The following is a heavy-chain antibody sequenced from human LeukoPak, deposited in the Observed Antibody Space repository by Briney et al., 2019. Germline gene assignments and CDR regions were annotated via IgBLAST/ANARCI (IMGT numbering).Heavy chain of an antibody. CDR2: IYYSGST. V-gene: IGHV4-59*01. D-gene: IGHD2-21*01. J-gene: IGHJ3*02. Sequence: SETLSLTCTVSGGSISSYYWSWIRQPPGKGLEWIGYIYYSGSTNYNPSLKSRVTISVDTSKNQFSLKLGSVTAADTTVYYCARVIDGNAFDIWGQGTMVTVSS. CDR3: ARVIDGNAFDI. CDR1: GGSISSYY.